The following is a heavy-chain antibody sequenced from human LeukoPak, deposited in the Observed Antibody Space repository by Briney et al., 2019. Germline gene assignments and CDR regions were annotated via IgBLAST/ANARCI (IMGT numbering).Heavy chain of an antibody. CDR3: ARDLSDHTSGYSDASGYSYYMDV. Sequence: RASVKVSCKASGGTSSSYAITWVRQAPGQGLEWMGWISTYNGNTNYALKLQDRVTMTADTSTSTAYMELRSLRSDDTAVYYCARDLSDHTSGYSDASGYSYYMDVWDKGTTVTISS. D-gene: IGHD3-3*01. CDR2: ISTYNGNT. J-gene: IGHJ6*03. V-gene: IGHV1-18*01. CDR1: GGTSSSYA.